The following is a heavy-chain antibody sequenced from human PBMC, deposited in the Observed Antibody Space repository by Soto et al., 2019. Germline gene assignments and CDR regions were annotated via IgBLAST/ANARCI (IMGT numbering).Heavy chain of an antibody. CDR1: GGTFSSYA. Sequence: GASVKVSCKASGGTFSSYAISWVRQAPGQGLEWMGGIIPIFGTANYAQKFQGRVTITADESTSTAYMELSSLRSEDTAVYYCARSRSSIAALDWFDPWGQGTLVTVSS. V-gene: IGHV1-69*13. CDR3: ARSRSSIAALDWFDP. CDR2: IIPIFGTA. D-gene: IGHD6-6*01. J-gene: IGHJ5*02.